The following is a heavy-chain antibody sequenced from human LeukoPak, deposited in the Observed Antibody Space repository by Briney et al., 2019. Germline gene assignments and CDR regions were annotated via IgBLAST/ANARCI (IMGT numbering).Heavy chain of an antibody. CDR3: ARDVDTVLVD. CDR2: IYYSGST. D-gene: IGHD2-2*03. Sequence: PSETLSLTCTVSGYSISSGYYWGWIRQPPGKGLEWIGYIYYSGSTNYNPSLKSRVTISVDTSKNQFSLRLSSVTAADTAVYYCARDVDTVLVDWGQGTLVTVSS. CDR1: GYSISSGYY. J-gene: IGHJ4*02. V-gene: IGHV4-38-2*02.